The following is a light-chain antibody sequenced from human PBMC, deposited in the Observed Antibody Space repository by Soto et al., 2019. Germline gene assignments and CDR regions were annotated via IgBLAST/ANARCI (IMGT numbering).Light chain of an antibody. V-gene: IGKV3-11*01. CDR2: DTS. J-gene: IGKJ4*01. CDR1: QSVSSY. CDR3: QQRSDWPLT. Sequence: EIVLTQSPATLSLSPGERATLSCRASQSVSSYLAWYQQKPGQAPRLLIYDTSNRATDIPARFSGGGSGTDFTLTISSLEPEDFAVYYCQQRSDWPLTFGGGTRVELK.